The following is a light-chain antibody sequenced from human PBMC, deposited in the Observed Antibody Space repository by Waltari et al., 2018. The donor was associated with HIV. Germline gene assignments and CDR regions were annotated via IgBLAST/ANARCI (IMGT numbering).Light chain of an antibody. CDR1: SSDVGSYTL. J-gene: IGLJ2*01. Sequence: QSALTQPASVSGSPGQSITISCTGTSSDVGSYTLVSWYQQHPGKAPKLLIYEVSKRASVVSNRFSGSKSGNTASLTISGLQAEDEADYYCCSYAGSSTFYVVFGGGTKLTVL. V-gene: IGLV2-23*02. CDR2: EVS. CDR3: CSYAGSSTFYVV.